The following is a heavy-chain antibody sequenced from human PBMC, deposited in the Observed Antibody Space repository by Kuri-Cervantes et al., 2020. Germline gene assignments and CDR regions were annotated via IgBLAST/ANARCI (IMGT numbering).Heavy chain of an antibody. J-gene: IGHJ4*02. CDR2: ISYDGSNK. Sequence: GGSLRLSCAASGFSFNTYDMHWVRQAPGKGLEWVAVISYDGSNKYYADSVKGRFTTSRDNSKNTLYLQMNNLRADDTAVYYCARSDYYDSSGLLFDYWGQGTLVTVSS. V-gene: IGHV3-30*12. CDR3: ARSDYYDSSGLLFDY. CDR1: GFSFNTYD. D-gene: IGHD3-22*01.